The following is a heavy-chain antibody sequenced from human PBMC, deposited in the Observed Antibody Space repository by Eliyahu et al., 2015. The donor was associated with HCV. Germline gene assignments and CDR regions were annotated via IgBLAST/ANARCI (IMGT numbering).Heavy chain of an antibody. J-gene: IGHJ4*02. CDR2: ISYDGSNK. Sequence: QVQLVESGGGXAQPGXSLGLSCAASGXTFRNYAFHWVRQSPGKGLEWVAIISYDGSNKYYTHSVRGRFTISRDNSKKTLYLQMNSLRVEDTAVYYCARDIDIFGVGGLDYWGQGALVTVSP. D-gene: IGHD3-3*02. CDR1: GXTFRNYA. CDR3: ARDIDIFGVGGLDY. V-gene: IGHV3-30-3*01.